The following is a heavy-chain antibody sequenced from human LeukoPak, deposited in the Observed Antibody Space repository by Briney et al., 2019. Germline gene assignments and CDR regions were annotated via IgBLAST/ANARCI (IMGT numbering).Heavy chain of an antibody. CDR1: GGTFSSYA. V-gene: IGHV1-69*13. CDR3: ARGDDYGGNSESFGFDI. Sequence: ASVKVSCKASGGTFSSYAISWVRQAPGQGLEWMGGIIPIFGTANYAQKFQGRVTITADESTSTAYMELSSLRSEDTAVYYCARGDDYGGNSESFGFDIWGQGTMVTVSS. J-gene: IGHJ3*02. CDR2: IIPIFGTA. D-gene: IGHD4-23*01.